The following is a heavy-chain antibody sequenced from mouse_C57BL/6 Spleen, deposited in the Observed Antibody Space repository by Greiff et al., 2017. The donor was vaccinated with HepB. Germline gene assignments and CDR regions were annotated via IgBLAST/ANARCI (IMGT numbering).Heavy chain of an antibody. V-gene: IGHV1-81*01. CDR1: GYTFTSYG. D-gene: IGHD2-4*01. Sequence: QVQLQQSGAELARPGASVKLSCKASGYTFTSYGISWVKQRTGQGLEWIGEIYPRSGNTYYNEKFKGKATLTADKSSSTAYMELRSLTSEDSAVYFCARIPYDYDGAWFAYWGQGTLVTVSA. CDR2: IYPRSGNT. J-gene: IGHJ3*01. CDR3: ARIPYDYDGAWFAY.